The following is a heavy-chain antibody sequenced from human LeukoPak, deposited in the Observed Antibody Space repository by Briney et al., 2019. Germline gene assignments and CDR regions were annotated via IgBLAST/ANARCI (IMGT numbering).Heavy chain of an antibody. Sequence: ASVKVSCTASGYTFTSYYMHWVRQAPGQGLEWMGIINPSGGSTSYAQKFQGRVTMTRGTSTSTVYMELSSLRSEDTAVYYCARFPSGGSYYDYWGQGTLVTVSS. V-gene: IGHV1-46*01. D-gene: IGHD2-15*01. CDR1: GYTFTSYY. CDR3: ARFPSGGSYYDY. CDR2: INPSGGST. J-gene: IGHJ4*02.